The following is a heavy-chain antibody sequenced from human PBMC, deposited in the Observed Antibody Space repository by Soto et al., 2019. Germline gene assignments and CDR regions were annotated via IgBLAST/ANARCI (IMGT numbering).Heavy chain of an antibody. Sequence: PGGSLRLSCAASDFTFNNYVMNWVRQAPGKGLEWVTGISGSGTSTYFADSVKGRFTISRDNSKNTLFLQMNNLRVEDTAIYYCANRPHYYNFDVWGQGTTVTVSS. CDR3: ANRPHYYNFDV. CDR2: ISGSGTST. CDR1: DFTFNNYV. J-gene: IGHJ6*02. V-gene: IGHV3-23*01.